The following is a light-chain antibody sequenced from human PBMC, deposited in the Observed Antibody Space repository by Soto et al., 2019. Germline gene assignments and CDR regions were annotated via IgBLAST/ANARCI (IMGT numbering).Light chain of an antibody. CDR2: AAS. J-gene: IGKJ4*01. V-gene: IGKV1-39*01. CDR3: QQSFSFPAT. Sequence: DIQMTQSPSSLSASVGDRVTITCWASQSISESLNWYQHKPGTAPKLLIYAASSLQSGVSSRFSGGGSGTDFTLTINSLQPEDFVTYFCQQSFSFPATFGGGTKVDIK. CDR1: QSISES.